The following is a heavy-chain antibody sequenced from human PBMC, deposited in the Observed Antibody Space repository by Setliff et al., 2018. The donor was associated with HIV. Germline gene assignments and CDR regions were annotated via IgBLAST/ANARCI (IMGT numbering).Heavy chain of an antibody. CDR2: IKQDGSEI. J-gene: IGHJ1*01. D-gene: IGHD2-8*02. Sequence: GGSLRLSCAASGFTFSNYWMDWVRQAPGKGLEWVATIKQDGSEIYYMDSVKGRFTISRDNARTSLFLEMSSLRAEDTAVYLCVRLDSTGCLEFWGQGTLVTVSS. V-gene: IGHV3-7*03. CDR3: VRLDSTGCLEF. CDR1: GFTFSNYW.